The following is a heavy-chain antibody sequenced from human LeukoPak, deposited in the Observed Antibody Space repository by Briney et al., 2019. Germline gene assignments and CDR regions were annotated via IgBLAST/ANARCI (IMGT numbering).Heavy chain of an antibody. Sequence: SETLSLTCTVSGGHISSYYWSWIRQPPGKGLAWIGYIYYSGSTNYNPSLKSRVTISVDTSKNQFSLKLRSVTAADTAVYYCARGGGYADDAFDIWGQGTMVTVSS. CDR3: ARGGGYADDAFDI. D-gene: IGHD3-22*01. J-gene: IGHJ3*02. CDR1: GGHISSYY. CDR2: IYYSGST. V-gene: IGHV4-59*01.